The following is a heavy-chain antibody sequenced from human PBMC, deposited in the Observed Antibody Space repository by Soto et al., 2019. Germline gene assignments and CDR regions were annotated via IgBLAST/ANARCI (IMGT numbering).Heavy chain of an antibody. CDR3: TTEEWYYFPS. CDR2: INQDVSER. J-gene: IGHJ4*02. V-gene: IGHV3-7*03. Sequence: GGSLRLSCAASGFTFSVQWMSWVRQAPGKGLEWVATINQDVSERYYVDSVKGRFSISRDNAKNSLYLQMNSLRAVDTAVYYCTTEEWYYFPSWGQGTLVTVS. D-gene: IGHD3-3*01. CDR1: GFTFSVQW.